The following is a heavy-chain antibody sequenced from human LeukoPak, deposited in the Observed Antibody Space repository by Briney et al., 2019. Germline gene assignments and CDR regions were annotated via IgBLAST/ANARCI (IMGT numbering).Heavy chain of an antibody. V-gene: IGHV3-21*01. CDR1: GFTFNSFS. D-gene: IGHD1-26*01. CDR2: ISSSSSYK. CDR3: GRAVGGNVFDY. Sequence: GGSLRLSCAASGFTFNSFSMNWVRQAPGKGLKWVSSISSSSSYKYYADSVKGRFTISRDNAKKSLYLQMNSLRAEDTAVYYCGRAVGGNVFDYWGQGTQVTVAS. J-gene: IGHJ4*02.